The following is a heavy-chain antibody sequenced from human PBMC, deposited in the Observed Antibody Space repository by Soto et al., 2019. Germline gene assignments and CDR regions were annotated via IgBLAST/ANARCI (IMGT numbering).Heavy chain of an antibody. CDR1: GGSISNYY. D-gene: IGHD1-7*01. V-gene: IGHV4-59*01. Sequence: PSETLSLTCTVSGGSISNYYWNWIRQSPGKGLEWIGYIYSSGSTHYNPSLQNRVTISIDTSKNQVSLKVNSVTAADTAMYYCARDGVSSTEYTWNYGTCFDYWGQGDLVTVSS. CDR2: IYSSGST. J-gene: IGHJ4*02. CDR3: ARDGVSSTEYTWNYGTCFDY.